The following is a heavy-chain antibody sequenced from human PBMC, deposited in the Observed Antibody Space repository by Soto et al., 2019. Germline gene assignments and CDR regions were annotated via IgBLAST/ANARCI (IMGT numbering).Heavy chain of an antibody. J-gene: IGHJ4*02. CDR1: GPSLNSGYYY. Sequence: ETLSLTSTVSGPSLNSGYYYWGWIRQNPGKGLEWIGYIYYSGSTYYNPSLKSRVTISVDTYKNQFSLKLSSVTAADTAVYYCARDYYKYYDSSGYYRSPAYWGQGTLVTVSS. V-gene: IGHV4-39*02. CDR2: IYYSGST. D-gene: IGHD3-22*01. CDR3: ARDYYKYYDSSGYYRSPAY.